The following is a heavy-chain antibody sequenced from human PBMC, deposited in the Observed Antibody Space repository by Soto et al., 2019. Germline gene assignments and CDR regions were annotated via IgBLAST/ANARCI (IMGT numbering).Heavy chain of an antibody. CDR1: GGSISSSSYY. CDR3: AVPAASVAGASGSYYYYGMDV. V-gene: IGHV4-39*01. J-gene: IGHJ6*02. CDR2: IYYSGSP. D-gene: IGHD6-19*01. Sequence: SSGTLSLTCTVSGGSISSSSYYWGWIRQSPGKGLEWIGYIYYSGSPYYNPSLKSRVTISVDTSKNQFSLKLSSVTAADTAVYYCAVPAASVAGASGSYYYYGMDVWGQGTTVTVSS.